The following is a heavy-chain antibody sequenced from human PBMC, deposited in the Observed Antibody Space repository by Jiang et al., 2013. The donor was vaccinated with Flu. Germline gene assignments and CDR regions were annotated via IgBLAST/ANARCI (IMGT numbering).Heavy chain of an antibody. CDR2: IIPIFGTA. J-gene: IGHJ3*02. CDR3: ARDAAEYYYDSSGYYSDAFDI. V-gene: IGHV1-69*01. D-gene: IGHD3-22*01. CDR1: FSSYA. Sequence: FSSYAISWCDRPLDKGLSGVGGIIPIFGTANYAQKFQGRVTITADESTSTAYMELSSLRSEDTAVYYCARDAAEYYYDSSGYYSDAFDIWGQGTMVTVSS.